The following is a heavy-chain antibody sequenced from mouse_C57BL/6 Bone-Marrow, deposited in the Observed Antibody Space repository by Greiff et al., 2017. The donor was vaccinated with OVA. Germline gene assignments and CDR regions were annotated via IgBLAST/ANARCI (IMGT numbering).Heavy chain of an antibody. CDR3: ARQDYWYVDV. Sequence: EVKVVESGGGLVQPGGSLKLSCAASGFTFSDYGMAWVRQAPRKGPEWVAFSSNLAYSIYYADTVTGRFTISRENAKNTLYLEMSSRRSEDTAMYYCARQDYWYVDVWGTGTTVTVSS. CDR2: SSNLAYSI. CDR1: GFTFSDYG. J-gene: IGHJ1*03. V-gene: IGHV5-15*01.